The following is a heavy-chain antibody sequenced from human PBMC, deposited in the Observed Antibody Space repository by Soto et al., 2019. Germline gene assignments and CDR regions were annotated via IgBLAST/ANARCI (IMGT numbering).Heavy chain of an antibody. Sequence: QVHLEQSGAEVKKPGASVRVSCKTSGYTFSTYGISWLRQVPGQGLELMGWISAYNGNTNYAQKFQXXFTMTTDAATNTAYLELRTLRSDDTAVYYCARDSDYGDYGYWGQGTLVTVSS. CDR2: ISAYNGNT. D-gene: IGHD4-17*01. V-gene: IGHV1-18*01. J-gene: IGHJ4*02. CDR1: GYTFSTYG. CDR3: ARDSDYGDYGY.